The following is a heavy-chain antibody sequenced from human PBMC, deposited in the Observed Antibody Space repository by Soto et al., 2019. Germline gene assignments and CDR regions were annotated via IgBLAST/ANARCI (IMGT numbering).Heavy chain of an antibody. CDR3: AHLHFYYDSSGYPLWTPQFDY. CDR2: IDWDDDK. Sequence: SGPTLVNPTQTLTLTCTFSGFSLSTSGMCVSWIRQPPGKALEWLARIDWDDDKYYSTSLKSRLTINKDTSKNQVVLTMTNMDPVDTATYYFAHLHFYYDSSGYPLWTPQFDYWGQGTLVTVSS. V-gene: IGHV2-70*12. J-gene: IGHJ4*02. CDR1: GFSLSTSGMC. D-gene: IGHD3-22*01.